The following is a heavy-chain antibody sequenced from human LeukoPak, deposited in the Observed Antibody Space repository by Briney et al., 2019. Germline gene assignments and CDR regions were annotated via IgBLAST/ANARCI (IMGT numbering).Heavy chain of an antibody. Sequence: GGSLRLSCAASGFTFSSYGIHWVRQAPGKGLEWVAFIRNDGSNRYYADSVKGRFTISRDNSKNTLYLQMNSLRAEDTAVYYCAKRGLVGATSPSPFDYWGQGTLVTVSS. V-gene: IGHV3-30*02. CDR3: AKRGLVGATSPSPFDY. CDR1: GFTFSSYG. CDR2: IRNDGSNR. D-gene: IGHD1-26*01. J-gene: IGHJ4*02.